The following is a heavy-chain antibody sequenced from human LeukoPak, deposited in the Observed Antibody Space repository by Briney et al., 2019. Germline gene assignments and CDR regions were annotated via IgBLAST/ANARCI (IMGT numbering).Heavy chain of an antibody. Sequence: PSETLSLTCTVSGGSISSYYWSWIRQPPGKGLEWIGYIYYSGSTNYNPSLKSRVTISVDTSKNQFSLKLSSVTAADTAVYYCARDGTYDFWSGYSGLDYYGMDVWGQGTTVTVSS. CDR3: ARDGTYDFWSGYSGLDYYGMDV. CDR1: GGSISSYY. D-gene: IGHD3-3*01. V-gene: IGHV4-59*01. J-gene: IGHJ6*02. CDR2: IYYSGST.